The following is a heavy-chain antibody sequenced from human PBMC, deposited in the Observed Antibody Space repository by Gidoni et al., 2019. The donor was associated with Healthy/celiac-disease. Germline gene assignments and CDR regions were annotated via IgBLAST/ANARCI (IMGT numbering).Heavy chain of an antibody. CDR2: IYHSGSP. CDR3: ARGPYYYDSSGYSEYFQH. J-gene: IGHJ1*01. V-gene: IGHV4-4*02. CDR1: GGSISSSNW. Sequence: QVQLQESGPGLVKPSGTLSLTCAVSGGSISSSNWWSWVRQPPGKGLEWIGEIYHSGSPNYNPSLKSRVTISVDKSKNQFSLKLSSVTAADTAVYYCARGPYYYDSSGYSEYFQHWGQGTLVTVSS. D-gene: IGHD3-22*01.